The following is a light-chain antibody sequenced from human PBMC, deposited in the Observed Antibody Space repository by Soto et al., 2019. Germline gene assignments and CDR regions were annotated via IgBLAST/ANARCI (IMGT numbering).Light chain of an antibody. Sequence: DFQMTQSPSSLSASVGDRVIITCRASQEINNYLAWYQQKPGRAPNLLIYAASTLQSGVPSRFSGSGSGTDFTLTISSLQPEDVATDYCQKYTTAPWAFGQGTKVEIK. CDR1: QEINNY. J-gene: IGKJ1*01. CDR2: AAS. CDR3: QKYTTAPWA. V-gene: IGKV1-27*01.